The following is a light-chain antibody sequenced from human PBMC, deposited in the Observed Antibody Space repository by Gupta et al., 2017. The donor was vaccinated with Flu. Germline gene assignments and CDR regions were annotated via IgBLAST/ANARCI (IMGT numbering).Light chain of an antibody. Sequence: DIQMTQSPSSLSASVGDRITITCRASQDISSYLNWYQQKPGKAPKLLIYDASTLQTGVPSRFSGSGSGTDFTFTISSLQPEDFATYFCQQYDNLPPHTFGQGTTLEIK. CDR2: DAS. J-gene: IGKJ2*01. V-gene: IGKV1-33*01. CDR3: QQYDNLPPHT. CDR1: QDISSY.